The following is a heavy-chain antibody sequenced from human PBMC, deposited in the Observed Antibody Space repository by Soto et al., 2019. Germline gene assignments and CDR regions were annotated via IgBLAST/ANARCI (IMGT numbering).Heavy chain of an antibody. D-gene: IGHD2-15*01. V-gene: IGHV4-59*08. CDR3: ARHRCSGGSCYSDY. J-gene: IGHJ4*02. CDR2: IYYSGST. CDR1: GGSISSYY. Sequence: TSETLSLTCTVSGGSISSYYWSWIRQPPGKGLEWIGYIYYSGSTNYNPSLKSRVTISVDTSKNQFSLKLSSVTAADTAVYYCARHRCSGGSCYSDYWGQGTLVTVSS.